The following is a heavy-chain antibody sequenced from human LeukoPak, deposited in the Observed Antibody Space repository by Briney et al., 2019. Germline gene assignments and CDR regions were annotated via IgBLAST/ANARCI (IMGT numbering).Heavy chain of an antibody. Sequence: GGSLRLSCAVSGFTFSSYAMSWVGQAPGKGLEWVSAISGSGGSTYYADSAKGRFTISRDKSKNTLSLQLNSLTAEHTAVYTCPSSMHGSDKSKDYWGQGNLVTVSS. CDR2: ISGSGGST. D-gene: IGHD6-6*01. CDR1: GFTFSSYA. V-gene: IGHV3-23*01. CDR3: PSSMHGSDKSKDY. J-gene: IGHJ4*02.